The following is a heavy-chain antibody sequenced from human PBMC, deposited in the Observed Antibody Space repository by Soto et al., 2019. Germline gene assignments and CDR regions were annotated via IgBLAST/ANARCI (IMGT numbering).Heavy chain of an antibody. CDR2: ISYDGSNK. Sequence: QVQLVESGGGVVQPGRSLRLSCAASGFTFSSYGMHWVRQAPGKGLEWVVVISYDGSNKYYADSVKGRFTISRDNSKNTLYLQMNSLRAEDTAVYYCAKDSTLKGVDYWGQGTLVTVSS. CDR1: GFTFSSYG. D-gene: IGHD4-17*01. CDR3: AKDSTLKGVDY. V-gene: IGHV3-30*18. J-gene: IGHJ4*02.